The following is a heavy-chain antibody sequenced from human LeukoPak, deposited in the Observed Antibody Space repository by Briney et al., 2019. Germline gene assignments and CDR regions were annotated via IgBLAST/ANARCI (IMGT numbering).Heavy chain of an antibody. D-gene: IGHD3-10*01. CDR1: GFTFSNYW. J-gene: IGHJ3*01. Sequence: PGGSLRLSCVASGFTFSNYWMTWVRQAPGKGLEWVANIKLDVSETYYVDSVRGRFTISRDNTKNSLYLQMDSLRAEDTAVYYCARKGNAFDFWGQGTMVTVSS. V-gene: IGHV3-7*01. CDR2: IKLDVSET. CDR3: ARKGNAFDF.